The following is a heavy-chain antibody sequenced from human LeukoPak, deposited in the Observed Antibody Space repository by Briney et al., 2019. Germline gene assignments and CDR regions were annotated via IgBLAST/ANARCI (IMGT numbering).Heavy chain of an antibody. Sequence: GGSLRLSCEASGFTFSVYAMTRGRQAPGTGLEWVSSIGSDNKPHYSESVKGRFAISRDNSKNTLFLQLHNLRGEDSALYYCAKDPQYYAAMDVWGQGTTVTVSS. CDR2: IGSDNKP. CDR1: GFTFSVYA. D-gene: IGHD3-10*01. J-gene: IGHJ6*02. V-gene: IGHV3-23*05. CDR3: AKDPQYYAAMDV.